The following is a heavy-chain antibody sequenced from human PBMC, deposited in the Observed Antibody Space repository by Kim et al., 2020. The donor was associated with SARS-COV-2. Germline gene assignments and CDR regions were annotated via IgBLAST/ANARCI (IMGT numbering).Heavy chain of an antibody. CDR1: GFTFSSYW. Sequence: GGSLRLSCAASGFTFSSYWMSWVRQAPGKGLEWVANIKQDGSEKYYVDSVKGRFTISRDNAKNSLYLQMNSPRAEDTAVYYCARAHSSWYLFYYYGMDVWGQGTTVTVSS. CDR2: IKQDGSEK. CDR3: ARAHSSWYLFYYYGMDV. J-gene: IGHJ6*02. V-gene: IGHV3-7*03. D-gene: IGHD6-13*01.